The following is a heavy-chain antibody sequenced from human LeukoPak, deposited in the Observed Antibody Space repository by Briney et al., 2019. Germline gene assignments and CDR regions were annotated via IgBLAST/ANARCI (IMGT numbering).Heavy chain of an antibody. J-gene: IGHJ4*02. CDR2: IGTAGDT. V-gene: IGHV3-13*01. CDR1: GFTFSSYD. CDR3: AKVTLMAARTFDY. Sequence: GGSLRLSCAASGFTFSSYDMHWVRQATGKGLEWVSAIGTAGDTYYPGSVKGRFTISRENAKNSLYLQMNSPRAEDTAAYYCAKVTLMAARTFDYWGRGALVTVSS. D-gene: IGHD5-24*01.